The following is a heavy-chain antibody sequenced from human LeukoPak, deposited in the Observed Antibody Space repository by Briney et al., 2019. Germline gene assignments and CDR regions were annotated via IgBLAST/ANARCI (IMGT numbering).Heavy chain of an antibody. Sequence: GGSLRLSCAASGFTFSSYWIHWVRQAPGKGLVWVSRINSDGSSTIYADSVKGRFTISRDNAKNTLYLQMNSLRAEDTAVYYCAREYGGYNYAGYYYYYMDVWGKGTTVTVSS. CDR1: GFTFSSYW. J-gene: IGHJ6*03. D-gene: IGHD5-24*01. V-gene: IGHV3-74*01. CDR3: AREYGGYNYAGYYYYYMDV. CDR2: INSDGSST.